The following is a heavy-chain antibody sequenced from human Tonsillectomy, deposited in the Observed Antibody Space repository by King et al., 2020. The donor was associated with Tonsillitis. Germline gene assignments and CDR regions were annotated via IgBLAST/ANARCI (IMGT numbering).Heavy chain of an antibody. CDR3: ARSLYYDILTGYRWFDP. CDR1: GFSLSNARMG. Sequence: VTLKESGPVLVKPTETLTLTCTVSGFSLSNARMGVSWIRQPPGKALEWLAHIFSNDEKSYSTSLKSRLTISKDTSKSQVVLTMTNMDPVATATYYCARSLYYDILTGYRWFDPWGQGTLVTVSS. J-gene: IGHJ5*02. V-gene: IGHV2-26*01. D-gene: IGHD3-9*01. CDR2: IFSNDEK.